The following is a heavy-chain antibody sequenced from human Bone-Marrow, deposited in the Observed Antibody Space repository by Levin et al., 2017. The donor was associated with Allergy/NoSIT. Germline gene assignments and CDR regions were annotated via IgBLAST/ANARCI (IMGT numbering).Heavy chain of an antibody. CDR2: IYHSGST. Sequence: SQTLSLTCAVSGDSISANHWWSWVRQPPGKGLEWIGEIYHSGSTNYNPSLQSRVTISVDTSNNQFSLHLSSVTAADTAVYYCASARWDYWGQGALVTVSS. J-gene: IGHJ4*02. D-gene: IGHD2-15*01. CDR3: ASARWDY. CDR1: GDSISANHW. V-gene: IGHV4-4*02.